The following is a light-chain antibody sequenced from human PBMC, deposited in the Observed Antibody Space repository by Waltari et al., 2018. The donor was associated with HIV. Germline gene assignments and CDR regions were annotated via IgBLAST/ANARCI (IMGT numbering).Light chain of an antibody. CDR2: GKN. J-gene: IGLJ2*01. V-gene: IGLV3-19*01. Sequence: SSELTQDPAVSVALGQTVRITCQGDSLRSYYARWYQQKPGQAPLLVISGKNNRPSGIPDRCSCSSSGNTASLTSTGAQAEDEADYYCNSRDSSGNHVVFGGGTKLTVL. CDR1: SLRSYY. CDR3: NSRDSSGNHVV.